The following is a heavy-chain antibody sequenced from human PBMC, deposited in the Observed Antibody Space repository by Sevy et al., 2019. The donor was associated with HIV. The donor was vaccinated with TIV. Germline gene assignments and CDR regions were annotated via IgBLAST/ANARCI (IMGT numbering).Heavy chain of an antibody. J-gene: IGHJ4*02. CDR3: VGAIGAAGSY. D-gene: IGHD6-13*01. V-gene: IGHV3-7*01. CDR2: IKEDGSMI. Sequence: GGSLRLSCEASGFSFSSYWMSWVRQAPGKGLEWVANIKEDGSMIYYVDSVKGRFTISRDNAKNSVYLQMTSLRAEDAVLYYCVGAIGAAGSYWGQGTLVTVSS. CDR1: GFSFSSYW.